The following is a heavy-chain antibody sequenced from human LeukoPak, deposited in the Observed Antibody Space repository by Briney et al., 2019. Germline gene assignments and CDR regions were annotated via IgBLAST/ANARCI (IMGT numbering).Heavy chain of an antibody. J-gene: IGHJ4*02. V-gene: IGHV3-20*04. CDR3: ARSRHSYDSSGFPHY. CDR1: GLTFSSYG. CDR2: INWNGGSR. Sequence: GGTLRLSCAASGLTFSSYGMSWVRQAPGKGLEWVSGINWNGGSRGYADSVKGRFTISRDNAKNSLYLQMNSLRAEDTALYYCARSRHSYDSSGFPHYWGQGTLVTVSS. D-gene: IGHD3-22*01.